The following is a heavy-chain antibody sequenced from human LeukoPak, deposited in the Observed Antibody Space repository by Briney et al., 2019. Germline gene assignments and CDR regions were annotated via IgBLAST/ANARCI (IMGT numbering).Heavy chain of an antibody. CDR1: GYGFTSYW. V-gene: IGHV5-51*01. Sequence: HGGSLRISGRGSGYGFTSYWIGGVRQMPGKGLGWLGIIYPGDSDTRYSPSFQGQVTISADKSISTAYLQWSSLKASDTAMYYCARGHSSGGPGFGYWGQGTLVTVSS. CDR2: IYPGDSDT. D-gene: IGHD6-19*01. CDR3: ARGHSSGGPGFGY. J-gene: IGHJ4*02.